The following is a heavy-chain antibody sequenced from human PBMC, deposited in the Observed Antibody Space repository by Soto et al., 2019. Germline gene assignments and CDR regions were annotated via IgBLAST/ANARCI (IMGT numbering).Heavy chain of an antibody. J-gene: IGHJ4*02. CDR2: IWYDGSNK. Sequence: ESGGGVVQPGRSLRLSCAASGFTFSSYGMHWVRQAPGKGLEWVAVIWYDGSNKYYADSVKGRFTISRDNSKNTLYLQMNSLRAEDTAVYYCERDLPWLGLDYWGQGTLVTVSS. V-gene: IGHV3-33*01. CDR3: ERDLPWLGLDY. D-gene: IGHD6-19*01. CDR1: GFTFSSYG.